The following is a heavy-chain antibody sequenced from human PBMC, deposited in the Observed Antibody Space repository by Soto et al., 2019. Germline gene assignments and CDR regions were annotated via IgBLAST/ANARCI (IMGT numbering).Heavy chain of an antibody. J-gene: IGHJ1*01. V-gene: IGHV3-7*05. Sequence: EGQLVESGGGLVQPGGSLRLSCPVSGFTFRGYCMTWVRRAPGKGLEWVANINLDGSEKYYADAVKGRFTISRDNAKNSMHLDLRDLRARDTAVYYCARGAMAGNEVPGDWGQGTLVTVSS. D-gene: IGHD2-8*01. CDR1: GFTFRGYC. CDR2: INLDGSEK. CDR3: ARGAMAGNEVPGD.